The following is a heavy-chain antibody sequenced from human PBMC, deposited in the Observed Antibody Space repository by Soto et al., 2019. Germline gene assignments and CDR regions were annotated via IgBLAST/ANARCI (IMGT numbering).Heavy chain of an antibody. Sequence: QVQLVESGGGVVQPGRSLRLSCAASGFMFSNHGMHWVRQAPGKGLEWVAVIWFDGNNRYYADSVKGRFTISRDNSKNTVYLQMNSLRAEDTAVYYWVRGDNWNDEASDYWGQGTLVTVSS. CDR3: VRGDNWNDEASDY. CDR2: IWFDGNNR. V-gene: IGHV3-33*01. J-gene: IGHJ4*02. CDR1: GFMFSNHG. D-gene: IGHD1-1*01.